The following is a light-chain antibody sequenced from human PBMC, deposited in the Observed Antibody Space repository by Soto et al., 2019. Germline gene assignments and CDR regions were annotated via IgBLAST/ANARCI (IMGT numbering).Light chain of an antibody. J-gene: IGLJ1*01. Sequence: QSALTQPASVSGSPGQSITISCTGTSSDVGLYNYVSWYQQYPGKAPKLMIFEVSNRPSGVSNRFSGSKSGNTASLTISGFQAEDEADYYCISYTTSSTSYVFGTGTKVTVL. V-gene: IGLV2-14*01. CDR1: SSDVGLYNY. CDR3: ISYTTSSTSYV. CDR2: EVS.